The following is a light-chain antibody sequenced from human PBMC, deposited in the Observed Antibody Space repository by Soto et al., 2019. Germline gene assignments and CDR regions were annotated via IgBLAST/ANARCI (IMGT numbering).Light chain of an antibody. J-gene: IGKJ5*01. CDR1: QNVTSN. CDR2: RAS. CDR3: QQYNNWPPIT. V-gene: IGKV3-15*01. Sequence: EIVMTQSPATLSVSPGERVTLSCRASQNVTSNLAWYQQKPGQAPRLLIYRASTRATDIADRFSGSGSGTEFTLTIGGLQSEDFAVYYCQQYNNWPPITFGQGTRLEIK.